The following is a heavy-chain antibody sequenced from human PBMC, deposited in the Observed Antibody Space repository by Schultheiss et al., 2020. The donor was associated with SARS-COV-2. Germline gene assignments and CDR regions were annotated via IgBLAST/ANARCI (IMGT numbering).Heavy chain of an antibody. Sequence: GGSLRLSCATSGFTFSYYYMSGVRQAPGKGLEWVAVISYDGSNKYYADSVKGRFTISRDNSKNTLYLQMNSLRAEDTAVYYCARGKLETGTTVDYWGQGTLVTVSS. CDR2: ISYDGSNK. J-gene: IGHJ4*02. CDR1: GFTFSYYY. CDR3: ARGKLETGTTVDY. D-gene: IGHD1-7*01. V-gene: IGHV3-30*19.